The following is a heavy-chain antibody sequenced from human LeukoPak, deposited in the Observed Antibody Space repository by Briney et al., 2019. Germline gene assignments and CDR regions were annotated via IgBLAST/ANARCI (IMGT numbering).Heavy chain of an antibody. CDR2: INHSGST. J-gene: IGHJ5*02. CDR3: ARKGGGQLVNTRRWFDP. D-gene: IGHD6-6*01. CDR1: GGSFSGYY. V-gene: IGHV4-34*01. Sequence: SETLSLTCAVYGGSFSGYYWSWIRQPPGKGLEWIGEINHSGSTNYNPSLKSRVTISLDTSKNQFSLKLSSVTAADTAVYYCARKGGGQLVNTRRWFDPWGQGTLVTVSS.